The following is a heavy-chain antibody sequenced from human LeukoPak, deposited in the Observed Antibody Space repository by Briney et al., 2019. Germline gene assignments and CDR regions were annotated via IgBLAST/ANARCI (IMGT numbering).Heavy chain of an antibody. CDR1: GGSISGGIYS. CDR3: ARNTDYYDSSGYYHSDAFDI. Sequence: PSQTLSLTCTVSGGSISGGIYSWSWIRQPAGKGLECIGRIYASGYTNYNPSLVSRVTISVDTSKNQFSLNLASVTAADTAVYYCARNTDYYDSSGYYHSDAFDIWGQGTMVTVSS. J-gene: IGHJ3*02. D-gene: IGHD3-22*01. CDR2: IYASGYT. V-gene: IGHV4-61*02.